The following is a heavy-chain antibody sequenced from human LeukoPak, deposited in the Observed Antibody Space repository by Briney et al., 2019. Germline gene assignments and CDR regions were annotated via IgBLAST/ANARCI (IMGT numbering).Heavy chain of an antibody. Sequence: GGSLRLSCAASGFTFSSFWMSWVRQAPGKGLEWVADIKQDGSEKYYVDSVKGRFTISRDNAKNSLYLQMNSLRAEDTAVYYCARDLAGAPPQRWGQGTLVSVSS. D-gene: IGHD1-26*01. J-gene: IGHJ1*01. CDR3: ARDLAGAPPQR. CDR1: GFTFSSFW. CDR2: IKQDGSEK. V-gene: IGHV3-7*01.